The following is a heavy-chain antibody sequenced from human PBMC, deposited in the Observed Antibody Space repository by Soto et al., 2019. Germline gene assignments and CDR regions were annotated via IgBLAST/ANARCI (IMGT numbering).Heavy chain of an antibody. CDR3: ARHDDPVTDFDY. D-gene: IGHD4-17*01. Sequence: QVQLVQSGAEVKKPGASVKVSCKASGYTFTSYGISWVRQAPGQGLEWMGWIRVNNGNTNYAQKFQGRVTMTTDTSTSTAYMELRSLRSDDTDVYYCARHDDPVTDFDYWGQGTLVSVSS. J-gene: IGHJ4*02. CDR2: IRVNNGNT. CDR1: GYTFTSYG. V-gene: IGHV1-18*01.